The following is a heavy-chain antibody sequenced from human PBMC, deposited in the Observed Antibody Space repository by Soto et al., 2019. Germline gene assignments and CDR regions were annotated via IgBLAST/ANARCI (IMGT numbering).Heavy chain of an antibody. Sequence: ASVQVSCKASGYTFTSDDINWVRQATGQGLEWMGWMNPISGNTGYAQKFQGRVTMTRNTSISTAYMELSSLRSEDTAVYYCARGGYCSGGSCLNTFDPWGQGTLVTVSS. CDR1: GYTFTSDD. J-gene: IGHJ5*02. D-gene: IGHD2-15*01. CDR3: ARGGYCSGGSCLNTFDP. V-gene: IGHV1-8*01. CDR2: MNPISGNT.